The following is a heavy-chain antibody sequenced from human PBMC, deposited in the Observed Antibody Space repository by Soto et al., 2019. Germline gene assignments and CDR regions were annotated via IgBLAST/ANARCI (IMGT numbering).Heavy chain of an antibody. CDR3: AREDLVGANFDY. D-gene: IGHD1-26*01. CDR2: IFYSGST. CDR1: GGSISSSSYY. J-gene: IGHJ4*02. Sequence: PSETLSRTCTVSGGSISSSSYYWGWIRQPPGKGLEWIGSIFYSGSTYYNPSLKSRVTISVDTSKNQFSLKLTSVTAADTAVYYCAREDLVGANFDYWGQGTLVTVSS. V-gene: IGHV4-39*02.